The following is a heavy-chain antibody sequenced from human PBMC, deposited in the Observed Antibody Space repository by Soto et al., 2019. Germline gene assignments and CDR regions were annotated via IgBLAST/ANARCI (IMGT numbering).Heavy chain of an antibody. Sequence: QVQLVESGGGVVQPGRSLRLSCAASGFTFSSYGMHWVRQAPGKGLEWVAVIWYDGSNKYYADSVKGRFTISRDNSKNTLYLQMNSLRAEDTAVYYCARTPTGSSSFIPYYGMDVWGQGTTVTVSS. CDR2: IWYDGSNK. D-gene: IGHD6-13*01. CDR1: GFTFSSYG. J-gene: IGHJ6*02. V-gene: IGHV3-33*01. CDR3: ARTPTGSSSFIPYYGMDV.